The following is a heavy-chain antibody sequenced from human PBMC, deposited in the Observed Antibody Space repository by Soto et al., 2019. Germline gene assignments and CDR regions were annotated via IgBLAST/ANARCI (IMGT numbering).Heavy chain of an antibody. CDR2: ISGSSGST. J-gene: IGHJ4*02. V-gene: IGHV3-23*01. CDR3: AKDSGYTYGQGKGFDY. CDR1: GFTFSSHA. D-gene: IGHD5-18*01. Sequence: GGSLRLSCATSGFTFSSHAMSWVRQAPGKGLEWVSTISGSSGSTYYADSVKGRFTISRDNSKNTLYLQMNSLRAEDTAVYYCAKDSGYTYGQGKGFDYWGQGTLVTVSS.